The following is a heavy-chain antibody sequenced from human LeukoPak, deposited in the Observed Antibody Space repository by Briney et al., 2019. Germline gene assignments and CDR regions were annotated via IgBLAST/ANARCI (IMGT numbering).Heavy chain of an antibody. D-gene: IGHD5-12*01. CDR1: GGSISSSSYY. V-gene: IGHV4-39*01. J-gene: IGHJ4*02. CDR2: IYYSGST. Sequence: SETLSLTCTVSGGSISSSSYYWGWIRQPPGKGLEWIGSIYYSGSTYYNPSLKSRVTISVDTSKNQFSLKLSSVTAADTAVYYCASRLSGYESAWDYWGQGTLVTVSS. CDR3: ASRLSGYESAWDY.